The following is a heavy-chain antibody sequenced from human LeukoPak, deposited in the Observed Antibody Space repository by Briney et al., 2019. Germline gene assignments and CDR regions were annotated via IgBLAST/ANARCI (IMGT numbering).Heavy chain of an antibody. J-gene: IGHJ3*02. V-gene: IGHV1-2*02. CDR1: GYTFTGYY. CDR3: ARAYYYDSIAAFDI. Sequence: ASVKVSCKASGYTFTGYYMHWVRQAPGQGLEWMGWINPNSGGTNYAQKFQGRVTMTRDTSISTAYMELSRLRSDDTAVYYCARAYYYDSIAAFDIWGQGTMVTVSS. CDR2: INPNSGGT. D-gene: IGHD3-22*01.